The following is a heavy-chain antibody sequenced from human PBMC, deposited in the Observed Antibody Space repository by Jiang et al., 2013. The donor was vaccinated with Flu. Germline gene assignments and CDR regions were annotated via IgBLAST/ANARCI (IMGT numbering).Heavy chain of an antibody. CDR1: GFTFSSYW. V-gene: IGHV3-7*01. Sequence: QLLSLGRLGPAWGSLRLSCAASGFTFSSYWMSWVRQAPGKGLEWVANIKQDGSEKYYVDSVKGRFTISRDNAKNSLYLQMNSLRAEDTAVYYCARDFAVRLYSSGWFFDYWGQGTLVTVSS. CDR3: ARDFAVRLYSSGWFFDY. D-gene: IGHD6-19*01. CDR2: IKQDGSEK. J-gene: IGHJ4*02.